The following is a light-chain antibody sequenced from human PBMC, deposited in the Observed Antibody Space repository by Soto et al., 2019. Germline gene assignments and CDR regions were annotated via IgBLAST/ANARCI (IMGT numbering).Light chain of an antibody. CDR1: SSDVGGYNY. CDR2: EVS. CDR3: CSNAGSNIFV. J-gene: IGLJ2*01. V-gene: IGLV2-8*01. Sequence: QSALTQPPSASGSPGQSVTISCTGTSSDVGGYNYVSWYQQHPGKAPKLIIYEVSERPSGVSNRFSGSKSDTTASLTISGLQAEDEADYYCCSNAGSNIFVFGGGTKLTVL.